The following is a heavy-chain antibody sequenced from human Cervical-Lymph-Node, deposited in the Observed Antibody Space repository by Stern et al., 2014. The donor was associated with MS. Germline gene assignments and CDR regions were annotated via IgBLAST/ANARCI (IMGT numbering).Heavy chain of an antibody. Sequence: QVQLVESGGGVVQPGRSLRLTWTGSGFTFSSYGMHWVRQAPGKGLEWGSAISYDGSDTYYAESVKGRFTISRDNSKNTLYLEMRSLRPEDTAVYYCVKRGITEVRGVRLGDYWGPGTLVIVSS. CDR3: VKRGITEVRGVRLGDY. V-gene: IGHV3-30*18. CDR2: ISYDGSDT. J-gene: IGHJ4*02. CDR1: GFTFSSYG. D-gene: IGHD3-10*01.